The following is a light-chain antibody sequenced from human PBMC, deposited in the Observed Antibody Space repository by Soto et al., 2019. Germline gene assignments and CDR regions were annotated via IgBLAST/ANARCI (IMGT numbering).Light chain of an antibody. V-gene: IGKV3-15*01. J-gene: IGKJ1*01. Sequence: EIVMTQSPATLSLSPGQRATLYCRASQSVSSKLAWYQQRPGQAPRLLIYSASTRATGIPARFSGSGSGTEFTLTISSLQSEDFAVYYCQQYNNWPRTFGQGTKVDIK. CDR2: SAS. CDR3: QQYNNWPRT. CDR1: QSVSSK.